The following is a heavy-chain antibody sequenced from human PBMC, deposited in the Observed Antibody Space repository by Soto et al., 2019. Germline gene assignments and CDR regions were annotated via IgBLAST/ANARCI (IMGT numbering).Heavy chain of an antibody. V-gene: IGHV3-23*01. CDR3: ARDGVGDYDSSGYYRRFFDY. CDR1: GFSVSRYA. CDR2: MTGSGGDI. Sequence: EVQLLESGGGLVQPGGSLRLSCAASGFSVSRYAMMWVRQPPGKGQEWVAGMTGSGGDIRYADPVKGRFTISKDNAKNSLYLQMNSLRAEDTAVYYCARDGVGDYDSSGYYRRFFDYWGQGTLVTVSS. D-gene: IGHD3-22*01. J-gene: IGHJ4*02.